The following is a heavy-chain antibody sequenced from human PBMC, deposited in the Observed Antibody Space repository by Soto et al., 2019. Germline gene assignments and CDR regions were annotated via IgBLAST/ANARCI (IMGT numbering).Heavy chain of an antibody. CDR3: AREIIAVMGASRWFAP. D-gene: IGHD6-19*01. Sequence: EVQLVESGGGLVQPGGSLRLSCVGSGFTFSSHWMHWVRQTPGKGPVWVSRIRGDGSSTAYAESVRGRFAISRDNAKNTLYLQMNNLRAEDSAVYFCAREIIAVMGASRWFAPWGLGTQVTVSS. J-gene: IGHJ5*02. CDR2: IRGDGSST. V-gene: IGHV3-74*01. CDR1: GFTFSSHW.